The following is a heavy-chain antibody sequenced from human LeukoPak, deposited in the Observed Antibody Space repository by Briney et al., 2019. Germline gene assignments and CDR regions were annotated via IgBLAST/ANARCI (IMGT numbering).Heavy chain of an antibody. CDR3: AKDLQLALDY. CDR2: MSYDGSNK. J-gene: IGHJ4*02. D-gene: IGHD6-13*01. CDR1: GFTFSTYD. V-gene: IGHV3-30*18. Sequence: PGRSLRLSCAASGFTFSTYDMHWVRQAPGKGLEWVTVMSYDGSNKYYADSVKGRFTISRGNSKNTLYLQMNSLRADDTAVYYCAKDLQLALDYWGQGTLVTVSP.